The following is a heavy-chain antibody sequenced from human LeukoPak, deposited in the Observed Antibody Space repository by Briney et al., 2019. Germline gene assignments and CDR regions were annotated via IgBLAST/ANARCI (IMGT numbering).Heavy chain of an antibody. D-gene: IGHD3-22*01. J-gene: IGHJ6*03. CDR1: GFTFSSYA. CDR3: AKPYYYDSSGYYYYYYMDV. CDR2: ISGSGGST. Sequence: GGSLRLSCAASGFTFSSYAMSWVRQAPGKGLEWVSAISGSGGSTYYADSVKGRFTISRDNSKNTLYLQMNSLRAEDTAVYYCAKPYYYDSSGYYYYYYMDVWGKGPRSPSP. V-gene: IGHV3-23*01.